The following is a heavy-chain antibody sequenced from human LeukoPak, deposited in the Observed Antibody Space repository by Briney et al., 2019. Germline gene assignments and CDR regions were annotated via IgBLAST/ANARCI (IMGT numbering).Heavy chain of an antibody. CDR1: GGSFNDYS. CDR2: VNHSGST. V-gene: IGHV4-34*01. Sequence: SETLSLTCAVYGGSFNDYSWTWIRQPPGKGLEWIGEVNHSGSTNYNPSLKSRVTMSVDTSKNQFSLKLNSMSAADTAVYYCARGTPLAGMDVWGQGTTVTVSS. J-gene: IGHJ6*02. CDR3: ARGTPLAGMDV.